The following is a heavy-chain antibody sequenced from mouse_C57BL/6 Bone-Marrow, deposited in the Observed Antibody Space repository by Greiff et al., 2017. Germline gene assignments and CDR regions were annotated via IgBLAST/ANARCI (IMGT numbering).Heavy chain of an antibody. J-gene: IGHJ4*01. D-gene: IGHD2-3*01. CDR2: ISDGGSYT. Sequence: EVKLVESGGGLVKPGGSLKLSCAASGFTFSSYAMSWVRQTPEKRLEWVATISDGGSYTYYPDNVKGRFTISRDNAKNNLYLQMSHLKSEDTAMYYCARGDGYYRMDYWGQGTSVTVSS. CDR3: ARGDGYYRMDY. CDR1: GFTFSSYA. V-gene: IGHV5-4*03.